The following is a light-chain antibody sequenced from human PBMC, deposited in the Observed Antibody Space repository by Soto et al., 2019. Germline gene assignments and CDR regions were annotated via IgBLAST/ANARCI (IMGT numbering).Light chain of an antibody. CDR1: QSVLHSSKNF. CDR3: QQYYSTPDT. Sequence: DIVMTQSPDSLAVSLGERATINCKSSQSVLHSSKNFLAWYQQKPGQPPRLLIYWASSRESGVPDRFSGSGSGADFTLTISSLQAEDVAVYYCQQYYSTPDTFGQGTKLEIK. CDR2: WAS. V-gene: IGKV4-1*01. J-gene: IGKJ2*01.